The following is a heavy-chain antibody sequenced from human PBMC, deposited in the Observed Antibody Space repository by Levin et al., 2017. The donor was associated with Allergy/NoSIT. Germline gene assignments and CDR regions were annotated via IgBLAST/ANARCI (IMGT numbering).Heavy chain of an antibody. J-gene: IGHJ4*02. CDR3: ARSVGGEQQLVRTPFAFDY. CDR2: IIPIFGTA. D-gene: IGHD6-13*01. CDR1: GGTFSSYA. Sequence: SVKVSCKASGGTFSSYAISWVRQAPGQGLEWMGGIIPIFGTANYAQKFQGRVTITADESTSTAYMELSSLRSEDTAVYYCARSVGGEQQLVRTPFAFDYWGQGTLVTVSS. V-gene: IGHV1-69*13.